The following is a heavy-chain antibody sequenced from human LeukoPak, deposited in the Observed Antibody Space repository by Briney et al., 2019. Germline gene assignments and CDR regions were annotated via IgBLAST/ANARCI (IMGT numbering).Heavy chain of an antibody. CDR2: IYTSGNT. CDR1: GGSISSGGYY. Sequence: SETLSLTCTVSGGSISSGGYYWSWIRQPAGKGLEWIGRIYTSGNTNYNPSLKSRATISVDTSKNQFSLKLTSVTAADTAVYYCARDRGYGDYVYFDYWGQGTLVTVSS. D-gene: IGHD4-17*01. CDR3: ARDRGYGDYVYFDY. V-gene: IGHV4-61*02. J-gene: IGHJ4*02.